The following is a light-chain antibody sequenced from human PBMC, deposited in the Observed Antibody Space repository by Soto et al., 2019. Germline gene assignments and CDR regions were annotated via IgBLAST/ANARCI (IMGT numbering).Light chain of an antibody. V-gene: IGLV2-8*01. CDR2: EVD. J-gene: IGLJ1*01. CDR1: TNGVGGFNY. CDR3: TSYAGNSNYV. Sequence: QSALTQPPSASGSAGQSVTISCTGATNGVGGFNYVSWYQQHPGRVPKLIIYEVDKRPSGVPDRFSGSKSGNTASLTVSGLQADDEADYYCTSYAGNSNYVFGTGTKVTVL.